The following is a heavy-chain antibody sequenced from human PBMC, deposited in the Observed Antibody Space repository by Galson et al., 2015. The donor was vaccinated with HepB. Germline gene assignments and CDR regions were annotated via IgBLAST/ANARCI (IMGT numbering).Heavy chain of an antibody. CDR1: GFTFSDYA. D-gene: IGHD2-2*01. J-gene: IGHJ4*02. CDR2: ISYDGSNK. Sequence: SLRLSCAASGFTFSDYAIHWVRQAPGKGLEWVAVISYDGSNKYYADSVKGRFTISRDNSKNTLYLQMNSLRAEDTAVYYCARGYCSSTSCFVYWGQGTLVTVSS. V-gene: IGHV3-30-3*01. CDR3: ARGYCSSTSCFVY.